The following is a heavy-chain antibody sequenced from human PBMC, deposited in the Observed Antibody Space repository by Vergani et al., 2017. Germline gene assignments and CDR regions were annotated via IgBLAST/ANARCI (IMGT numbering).Heavy chain of an antibody. Sequence: EVQLVESGGGLVQPGRSLRLSCAASGFTFDDYAMHWVRQAPGKGLEWVSGISWNSGSIGYADSVKGRFTISRDNAKNSLYLQMNSLRAEDTAVYYCAKAKIAVDYYYYGMDVWGQGTTVTVSS. CDR3: AKAKIAVDYYYYGMDV. V-gene: IGHV3-9*01. D-gene: IGHD6-19*01. CDR1: GFTFDDYA. CDR2: ISWNSGSI. J-gene: IGHJ6*02.